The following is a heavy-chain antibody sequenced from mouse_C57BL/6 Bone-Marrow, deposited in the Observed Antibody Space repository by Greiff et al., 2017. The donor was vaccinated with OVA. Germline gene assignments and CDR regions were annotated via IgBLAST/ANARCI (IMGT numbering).Heavy chain of an antibody. CDR1: GYAFTNYL. CDR2: INPGSGGT. CDR3: ARSSMDY. Sequence: QVQLQQSGAELVRPGTSVKVSCKASGYAFTNYLIEWVKQRPGQGLEWIGVINPGSGGTNYNEKFKGKATLTADKSSSTAYMQRSSLTSEDSAVYFCARSSMDYWGQGTSVTVSS. J-gene: IGHJ4*01. V-gene: IGHV1-54*01.